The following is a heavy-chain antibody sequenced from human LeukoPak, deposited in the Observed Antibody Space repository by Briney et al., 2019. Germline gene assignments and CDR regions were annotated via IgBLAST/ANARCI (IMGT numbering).Heavy chain of an antibody. J-gene: IGHJ4*02. D-gene: IGHD5-12*01. Sequence: GASVKVSCKASGYTFTSYGISWVRQAPGQGLEWMGWISAYNGNTNYAQKLQGRVTMTTDTSTSTAYMELRSLRSDDTAVYYCARDHGYSGYDSWHFDYWGQGTLVTVSS. V-gene: IGHV1-18*01. CDR1: GYTFTSYG. CDR2: ISAYNGNT. CDR3: ARDHGYSGYDSWHFDY.